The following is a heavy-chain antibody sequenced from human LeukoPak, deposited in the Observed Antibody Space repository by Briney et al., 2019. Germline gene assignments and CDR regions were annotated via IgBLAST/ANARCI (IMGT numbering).Heavy chain of an antibody. Sequence: SETLSLTCAVSGYSLSSGYYWGWLRQPPGKGLEWIGSIYHNGSTYYNPSLKSRVTISVDTSKNQFSLKLSSVTAADKAVYYCARGRITMVRGVMGQYYFDYWGQGTLVTVSS. CDR2: IYHNGST. CDR1: GYSLSSGYY. J-gene: IGHJ4*02. V-gene: IGHV4-38-2*01. D-gene: IGHD3-10*01. CDR3: ARGRITMVRGVMGQYYFDY.